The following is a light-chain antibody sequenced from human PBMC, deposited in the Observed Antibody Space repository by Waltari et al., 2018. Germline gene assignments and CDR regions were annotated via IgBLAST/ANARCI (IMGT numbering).Light chain of an antibody. J-gene: IGKJ3*01. V-gene: IGKV3-11*01. Sequence: EIVLTQSPATLSLSPGDRATLSCRASQSVSSYVAWYQQTPGQAPRLLIYDASNRATGIPARFSGRGSGTDFTLTISSLEPEDFAVYYCQQRSNWPPLSTFGPGTKVDIK. CDR3: QQRSNWPPLST. CDR1: QSVSSY. CDR2: DAS.